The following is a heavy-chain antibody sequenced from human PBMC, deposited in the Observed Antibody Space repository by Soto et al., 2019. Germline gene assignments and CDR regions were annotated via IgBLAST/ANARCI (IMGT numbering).Heavy chain of an antibody. D-gene: IGHD3-16*01. CDR2: IYWDDDR. Sequence: SGPALVNPRQTLTLTCSFSGFSLSTSRLGVAWIRQPPGKALEWLAIIYWDDDRRYSPSLKTRLAITKDTSKNQVVLTMTNLDPGDTATYYCAHIMITWGGVSALDAFDMWGQGTMVTVSS. CDR1: GFSLSTSRLG. V-gene: IGHV2-5*02. CDR3: AHIMITWGGVSALDAFDM. J-gene: IGHJ3*02.